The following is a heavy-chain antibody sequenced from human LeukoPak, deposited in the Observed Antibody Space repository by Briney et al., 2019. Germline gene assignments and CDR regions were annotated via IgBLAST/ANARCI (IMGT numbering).Heavy chain of an antibody. CDR3: ARDWVYKIDY. D-gene: IGHD5-24*01. J-gene: IGHJ4*02. V-gene: IGHV3-74*01. CDR2: ISHDGII. CDR1: GFTFSSYV. Sequence: PGGSLRLSCETAGFTFSSYVMHWVRRTPGKGLVWVSRISHDGIISYADPVKGRFTISRDNAKNTLILQMNSLRVEDTAVYYCARDWVYKIDYWGRGTLVTVSS.